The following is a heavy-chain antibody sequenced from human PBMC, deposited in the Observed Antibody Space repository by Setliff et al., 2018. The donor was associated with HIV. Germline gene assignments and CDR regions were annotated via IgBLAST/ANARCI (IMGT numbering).Heavy chain of an antibody. CDR2: IYYSGST. V-gene: IGHV4-59*08. CDR1: GGSISSYY. J-gene: IGHJ6*03. Sequence: SETLSLTCTVSGGSISSYYWSWIRQPPGKGLEWIGYIYYSGSTNYNPSLKSRVTISVDTSKNQFSLKLSSVTAADAAVYYCARLSYDYVWGSYRYTDYYYYMDVWGKGTTVTVSS. D-gene: IGHD3-16*02. CDR3: ARLSYDYVWGSYRYTDYYYYMDV.